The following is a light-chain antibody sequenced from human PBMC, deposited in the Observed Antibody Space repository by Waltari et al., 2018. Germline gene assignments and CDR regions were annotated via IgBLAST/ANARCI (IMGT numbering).Light chain of an antibody. V-gene: IGKV1-6*01. CDR2: AAS. J-gene: IGKJ1*01. CDR1: QGIRND. Sequence: AIQMTQSPSSLSASVGDRITITCRASQGIRNDLGWYQQKPGKAPNLLICAASSLQSGVPSRFSGSGSGTDFTLTISSLQPEDFATYYCLQDYNYPHTFGQGTKVEIK. CDR3: LQDYNYPHT.